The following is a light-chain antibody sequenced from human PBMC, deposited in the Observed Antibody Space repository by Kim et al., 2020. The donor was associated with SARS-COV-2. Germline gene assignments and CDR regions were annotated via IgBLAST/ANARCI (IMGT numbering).Light chain of an antibody. Sequence: QTVVTQEPSFSVSPGGTVTLTCGLSSGSVSTSYYPSWYQQTPGQAPRTLIYSTNTRSSGVPDRFSGSFLGNKAALTITGAQADDESDYYCVLYMGSGIWVFGGGTQLTVL. CDR3: VLYMGSGIWV. CDR2: STN. J-gene: IGLJ3*02. V-gene: IGLV8-61*01. CDR1: SGSVSTSYY.